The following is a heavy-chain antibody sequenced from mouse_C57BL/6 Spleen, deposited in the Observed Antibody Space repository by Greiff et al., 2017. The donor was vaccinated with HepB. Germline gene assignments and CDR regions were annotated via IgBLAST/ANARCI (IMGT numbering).Heavy chain of an antibody. Sequence: QVQLQQPGAELVKPGASVKLSCKASGYTFTSYWMHWVKQRPGQGLEWIGMIHPNSGSTNYNEKFKSKATLTVDKSSSTAYMQRSSLTSEDSAVYYCARWAYDYDNAMDYWGQGTSVTVSS. J-gene: IGHJ4*01. D-gene: IGHD2-4*01. CDR1: GYTFTSYW. CDR3: ARWAYDYDNAMDY. V-gene: IGHV1-64*01. CDR2: IHPNSGST.